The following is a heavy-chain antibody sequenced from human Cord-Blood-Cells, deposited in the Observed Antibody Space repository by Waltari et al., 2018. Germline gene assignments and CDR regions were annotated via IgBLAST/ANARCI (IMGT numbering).Heavy chain of an antibody. CDR2: ISNDGRNK. D-gene: IGHD3-10*01. Sequence: QVQLVESGGGVVQPGRSLRLSCAASGFTFSSYAMHWVRQAPGKGLEWVAFISNDGRNKYYADSGKGRFTISRDNSKNTLYLQMNSLRAEDTAVYYCARSLGSSVVGLGNWGQGTLVTVSS. V-gene: IGHV3-30*04. J-gene: IGHJ4*02. CDR1: GFTFSSYA. CDR3: ARSLGSSVVGLGN.